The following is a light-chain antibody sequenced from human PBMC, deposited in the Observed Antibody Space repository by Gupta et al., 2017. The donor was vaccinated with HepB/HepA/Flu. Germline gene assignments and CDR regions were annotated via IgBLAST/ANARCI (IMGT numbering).Light chain of an antibody. V-gene: IGKV3-20*01. CDR2: GAS. Sequence: ENVLTQSPGTLSLSPGERATLSCRASQSVSSSYLAGYQQKPGQAPRPLIYGASSRSTGIPDRFSGSGSGTDFTLTISRLEPEDFSVYYCQQYGSSPWYTFGQGTKLEIK. CDR3: QQYGSSPWYT. J-gene: IGKJ2*01. CDR1: QSVSSSY.